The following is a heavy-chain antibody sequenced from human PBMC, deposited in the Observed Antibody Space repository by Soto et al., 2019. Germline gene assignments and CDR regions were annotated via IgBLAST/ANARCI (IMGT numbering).Heavy chain of an antibody. Sequence: VQLQQSGPGLVKPSQTLSLTCVISGDSVSRNSASWNWIRQSPSRGLEWLGRTYYRSKWYYDYPVSVKSRIIINPDTSKNQFSLQLNPVSPEDTAVYYCARGGSGDYVANFDYWGQGTLVTVST. CDR3: ARGGSGDYVANFDY. CDR2: TYYRSKWYY. D-gene: IGHD4-17*01. V-gene: IGHV6-1*01. J-gene: IGHJ4*02. CDR1: GDSVSRNSAS.